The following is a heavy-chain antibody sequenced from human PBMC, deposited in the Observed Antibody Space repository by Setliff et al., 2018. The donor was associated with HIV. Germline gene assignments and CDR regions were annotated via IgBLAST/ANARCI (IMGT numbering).Heavy chain of an antibody. D-gene: IGHD3-3*01. CDR2: IFYRGST. V-gene: IGHV4-31*02. CDR3: ARAGHYDFLGGFSEQPLDP. J-gene: IGHJ5*02. Sequence: SETLSLTCTVSNGSISSGNHYWSWIRQHPVKGLEWIGYIFYRGSTYYNPSLKSRVSFSIDTSKNYFSLKLTSVTAADTAMYFCARAGHYDFLGGFSEQPLDPWGRGILVTVSS. CDR1: NGSISSGNHY.